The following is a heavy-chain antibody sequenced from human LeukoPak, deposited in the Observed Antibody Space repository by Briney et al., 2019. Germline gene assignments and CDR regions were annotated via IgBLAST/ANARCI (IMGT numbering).Heavy chain of an antibody. CDR1: GYTFTSYD. CDR2: INPNSGGT. CDR3: ARAIVVVVAANNWFDP. Sequence: GASVKVSCKASGYTFTSYDINWVRQATGQGLEWMGWINPNSGGTNYAQKFQGRVTMTRDTSISTAYMELSRLRSDDTAVYYCARAIVVVVAANNWFDPWGQGTLVTVSS. V-gene: IGHV1-2*02. D-gene: IGHD2-15*01. J-gene: IGHJ5*02.